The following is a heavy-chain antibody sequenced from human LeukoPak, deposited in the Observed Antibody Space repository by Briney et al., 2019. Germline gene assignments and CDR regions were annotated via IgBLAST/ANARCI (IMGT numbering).Heavy chain of an antibody. CDR1: GGSISSYH. Sequence: PSETLSLTCTVSGGSISSYHWSWIRQPPGKGLEWIGYIYYSGSTNYNPSLKSRVTISVDTSKNQFSLKLSSVTAADTAVYYCARGRQEYYYDSSGYPYDAFDIWGQGTMVTVSS. J-gene: IGHJ3*02. CDR2: IYYSGST. V-gene: IGHV4-59*01. D-gene: IGHD3-22*01. CDR3: ARGRQEYYYDSSGYPYDAFDI.